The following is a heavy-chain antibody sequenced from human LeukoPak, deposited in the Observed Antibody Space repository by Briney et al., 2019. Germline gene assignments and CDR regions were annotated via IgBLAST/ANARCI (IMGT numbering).Heavy chain of an antibody. Sequence: PSETLSLTCAVYGGSFSGYYWSWIRQPPGKGLEWIGEINHSGSTNYNPSLKSRVTIAVDTSKNQFSLKLSSVTAADTAVYYCASRRVYYYDSSGYYYGLNYWGQGTLVTVSS. CDR3: ASRRVYYYDSSGYYYGLNY. J-gene: IGHJ4*02. CDR2: INHSGST. CDR1: GGSFSGYY. V-gene: IGHV4-34*01. D-gene: IGHD3-22*01.